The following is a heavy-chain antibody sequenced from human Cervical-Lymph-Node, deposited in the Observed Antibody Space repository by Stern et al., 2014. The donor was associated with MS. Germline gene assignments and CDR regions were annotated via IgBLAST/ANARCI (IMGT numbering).Heavy chain of an antibody. CDR1: GYSFTNSW. D-gene: IGHD2-2*02. V-gene: IGHV5-51*01. Sequence: EVQLVQSGAEVKKPGQSLKISCKGSGYSFTNSWIGWVRQMPGKGLELMGIISPVDSETRYSPSFQGQVTISGDKSINPAYVQWTSLEASDTAMYYCARQGCATTSCHTIDSWGQGTLITVSS. CDR2: ISPVDSET. CDR3: ARQGCATTSCHTIDS. J-gene: IGHJ4*02.